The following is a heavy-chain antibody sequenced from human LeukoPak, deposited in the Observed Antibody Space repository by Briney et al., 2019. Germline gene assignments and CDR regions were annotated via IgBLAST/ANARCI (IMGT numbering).Heavy chain of an antibody. Sequence: GGSLRLSCAASGFTFSSYSMNWVRQAPGKGLEWVLSISSSSSYIYYADSVKGRFTISRDNAKNSLYLQMNSLRAEDTAVYYCARALRYFDWLLRGEKTNYFDYWGRGTLVTVSS. CDR3: ARALRYFDWLLRGEKTNYFDY. J-gene: IGHJ4*02. CDR1: GFTFSSYS. V-gene: IGHV3-21*01. D-gene: IGHD3-9*01. CDR2: ISSSSSYI.